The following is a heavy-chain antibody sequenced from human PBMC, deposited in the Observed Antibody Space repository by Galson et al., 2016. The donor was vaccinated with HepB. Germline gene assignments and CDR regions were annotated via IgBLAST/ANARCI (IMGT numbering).Heavy chain of an antibody. Sequence: SLRLSCAVSGFTFDDYAMHWVRQAPGKGLEWVSVIYSGGSTYYADSVKGRFTISRDNSKYTLYLQMNSLRAEDTAVYYCARESGYYDSSAYLDYWGQGTLVTVSS. CDR2: IYSGGST. J-gene: IGHJ4*02. V-gene: IGHV3-53*01. D-gene: IGHD3-22*01. CDR3: ARESGYYDSSAYLDY. CDR1: GFTFDDYA.